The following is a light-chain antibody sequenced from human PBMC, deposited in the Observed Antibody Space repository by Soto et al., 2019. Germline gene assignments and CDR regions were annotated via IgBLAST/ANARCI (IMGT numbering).Light chain of an antibody. V-gene: IGLV1-47*01. CDR3: VAWDGTLSAWV. CDR2: AND. Sequence: QSVVTQPPSASGTPGQRVTISCSGSTSNIGSKFVYWYQQNPGTAPKLLIYANDQRPSGVPDRFSGSKSGTSASLAISGLRSEDEAAYYCVAWDGTLSAWVFGGGTKLTVL. CDR1: TSNIGSKF. J-gene: IGLJ3*02.